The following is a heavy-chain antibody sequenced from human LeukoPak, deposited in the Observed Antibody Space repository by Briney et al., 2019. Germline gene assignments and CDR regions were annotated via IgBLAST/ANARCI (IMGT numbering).Heavy chain of an antibody. V-gene: IGHV5-51*01. CDR3: ARTYSSSSVDY. CDR1: GYSFTSYW. CDR2: IYPGDSDT. Sequence: GESLQTSCKGSGYSFTSYWIGWVRQLPGKGLEWMGIIYPGDSDTRYSPSFQGQVTISADKSISTAYLQWSSLKASDTAMYYCARTYSSSSVDYWGQGTLVTVSS. J-gene: IGHJ4*02. D-gene: IGHD6-6*01.